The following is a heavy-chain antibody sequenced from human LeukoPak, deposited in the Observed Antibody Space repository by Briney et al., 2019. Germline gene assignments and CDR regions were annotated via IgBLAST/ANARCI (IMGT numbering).Heavy chain of an antibody. V-gene: IGHV1-2*02. Sequence: ASVKVCCKASGYTFTDYYMHWVRQAPGQGLEWMGWINPNSGGTNYAQKFQGRVTMTRDTSISTAYMELSRLRSDDTAVYYCASLGATTIYYYGMDVWGQGTTVPVSS. J-gene: IGHJ6*02. CDR3: ASLGATTIYYYGMDV. CDR1: GYTFTDYY. D-gene: IGHD1-26*01. CDR2: INPNSGGT.